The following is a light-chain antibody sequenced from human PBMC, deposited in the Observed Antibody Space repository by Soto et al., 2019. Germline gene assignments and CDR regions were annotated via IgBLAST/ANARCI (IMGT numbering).Light chain of an antibody. J-gene: IGKJ1*01. Sequence: EFVLTQSPGTLSLSPGERATLSCRASQSVSSIYLAWYQQKPGQAPRLLIYGASGRATGIPDRFSGSGSGTDFTLTISRLETEDFAVYYCQKYGSSPLFGQGTKVDI. CDR2: GAS. V-gene: IGKV3-20*01. CDR3: QKYGSSPL. CDR1: QSVSSIY.